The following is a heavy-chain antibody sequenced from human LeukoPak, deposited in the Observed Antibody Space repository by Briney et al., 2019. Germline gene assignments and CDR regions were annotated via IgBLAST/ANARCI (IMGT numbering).Heavy chain of an antibody. V-gene: IGHV3-21*01. CDR3: ARDYYDSSGYRSDY. D-gene: IGHD3-22*01. CDR1: GFSFSTYS. CDR2: ISSGGSYI. Sequence: GGSLRLSCAASGFSFSTYSMNWVRQAPGKGLEWVSIISSGGSYIYYADSVKGRFTISRDNAKNSLYLQMNNLRVEDRAVYHCARDYYDSSGYRSDYWGQGTLVTVSS. J-gene: IGHJ4*02.